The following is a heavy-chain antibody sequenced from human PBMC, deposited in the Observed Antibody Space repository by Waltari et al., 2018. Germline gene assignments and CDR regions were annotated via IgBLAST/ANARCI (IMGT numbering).Heavy chain of an antibody. V-gene: IGHV4-39*07. CDR3: ARNVSSISSSRDAFDY. Sequence: QLQLQESGPGLVKPSETLSLTCTVSGGSLSSSSYYWGWIRQPPGKGLEWIGRIYYRGSNYYNPALKSRVTISVDTSKNQFPLKLSSVTAADTAVYYCARNVSSISSSRDAFDYWGQGTLVSVSS. CDR2: IYYRGSN. J-gene: IGHJ4*02. D-gene: IGHD6-13*01. CDR1: GGSLSSSSYY.